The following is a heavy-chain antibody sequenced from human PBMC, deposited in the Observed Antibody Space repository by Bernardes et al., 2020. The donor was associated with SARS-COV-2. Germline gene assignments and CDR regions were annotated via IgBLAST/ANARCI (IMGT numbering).Heavy chain of an antibody. CDR2: IWYDGSNK. CDR1: GFTFSSYG. J-gene: IGHJ6*02. V-gene: IGHV3-33*01. CDR3: ARDRERYFDWTLREHGMDV. Sequence: SLRLSCAASGFTFSSYGMHWVRQAPGKGLEWVAVIWYDGSNKYYADSVKGRFTISRDNSKNTLYLQMNSLRAEDTAVYYCARDRERYFDWTLREHGMDVWGQGTTVTVSS. D-gene: IGHD3-9*01.